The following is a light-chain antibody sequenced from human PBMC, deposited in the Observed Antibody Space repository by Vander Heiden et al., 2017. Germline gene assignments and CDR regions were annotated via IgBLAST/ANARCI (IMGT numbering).Light chain of an antibody. CDR1: SSNIGSNT. Sequence: QSVLTQPPSASGTPGQRVTISCSGSSSNIGSNTVNWYQQLQGTAPKRLIYSNNQRPSGVPDRFSGSKSGTSASLAISGLQSEDEADYYCAAWDDSLNGPGVFGGGTKLTVL. CDR2: SNN. V-gene: IGLV1-44*01. CDR3: AAWDDSLNGPGV. J-gene: IGLJ3*02.